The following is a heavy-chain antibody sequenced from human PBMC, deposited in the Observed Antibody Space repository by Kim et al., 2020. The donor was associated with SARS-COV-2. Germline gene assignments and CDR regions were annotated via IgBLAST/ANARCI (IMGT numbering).Heavy chain of an antibody. D-gene: IGHD5-12*01. Sequence: NPPLKSRVTISVDTSKNQFSLKLSSVTAADTAVYYCARKRGDSGYDPFDYWGQGTLVTVSS. V-gene: IGHV4-34*01. CDR3: ARKRGDSGYDPFDY. J-gene: IGHJ4*02.